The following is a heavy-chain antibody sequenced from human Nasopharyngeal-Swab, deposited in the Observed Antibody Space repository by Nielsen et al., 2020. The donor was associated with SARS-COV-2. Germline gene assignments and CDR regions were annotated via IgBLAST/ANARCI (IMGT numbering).Heavy chain of an antibody. CDR3: AVYSFVHQDAFDI. CDR2: ITAGNGKT. Sequence: ASVKVSCKASGYTFTSYGINWVRQAPGQGLEWMGWITAGNGKTKYSQNFQGRVTITTDTSATTAYMELRSLRSEDTAIYYCAVYSFVHQDAFDIWGQGTSVTVSS. V-gene: IGHV1-18*01. D-gene: IGHD4-11*01. CDR1: GYTFTSYG. J-gene: IGHJ3*02.